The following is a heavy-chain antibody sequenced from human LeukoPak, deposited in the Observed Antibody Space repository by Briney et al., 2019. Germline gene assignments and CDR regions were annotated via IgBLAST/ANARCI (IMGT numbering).Heavy chain of an antibody. CDR3: ARDPFYAIFGVPSRGYMDV. Sequence: GGSLRLSCAASGFTFSDYYMSWIRQAPGKGLGWVSYISSSGSTIYYADSVRGRFTISRDNAKNSLYLQMNSLRAEDTAVYYCARDPFYAIFGVPSRGYMDVWGKGTTVTVSS. CDR2: ISSSGSTI. J-gene: IGHJ6*03. CDR1: GFTFSDYY. D-gene: IGHD3-3*01. V-gene: IGHV3-11*04.